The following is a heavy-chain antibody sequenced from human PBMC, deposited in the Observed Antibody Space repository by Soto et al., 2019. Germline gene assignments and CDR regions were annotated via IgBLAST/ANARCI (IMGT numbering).Heavy chain of an antibody. Sequence: PSETLSLTCTVSGGSISSSSYYWGWIRQPPGKGLEWIGSIYYSGSTYYNPSLKSRVTISVDTSKNQFSLKLSSVTAADTAVYYCATQSSSDSSGYKGLNWFDPWGQGTLVTVS. CDR3: ATQSSSDSSGYKGLNWFDP. J-gene: IGHJ5*02. V-gene: IGHV4-39*01. CDR1: GGSISSSSYY. D-gene: IGHD3-22*01. CDR2: IYYSGST.